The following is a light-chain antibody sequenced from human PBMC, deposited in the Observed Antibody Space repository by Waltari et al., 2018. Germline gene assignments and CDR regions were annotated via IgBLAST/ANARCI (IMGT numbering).Light chain of an antibody. CDR3: AAWDDRLTVVV. CDR2: TNS. Sequence: QSVLTRPPSASGPPGQRVTISCSGSSSNIGGNYVYWYQQLPGTAPKLLIYTNSERPSGVPDRFSGSKYGTSASLAISGLRSEDEGDYFCAAWDDRLTVVVFGGGTKLTVL. J-gene: IGLJ2*01. CDR1: SSNIGGNY. V-gene: IGLV1-47*01.